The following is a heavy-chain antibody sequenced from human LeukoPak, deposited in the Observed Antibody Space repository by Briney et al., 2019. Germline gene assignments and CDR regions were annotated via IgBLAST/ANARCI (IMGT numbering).Heavy chain of an antibody. CDR1: GYTFTSYA. V-gene: IGHV1-8*02. CDR2: MNPNSGNT. CDR3: ARGQEYSGSDY. D-gene: IGHD1-26*01. J-gene: IGHJ4*02. Sequence: GASVKVSCKASGYTFTSYAMNWVRQATGQGLEWMGWMNPNSGNTGYAQKFQGRVTMTRNTSISTAYMELSSLRSEDTAVYYCARGQEYSGSDYWGQGTLVTVSS.